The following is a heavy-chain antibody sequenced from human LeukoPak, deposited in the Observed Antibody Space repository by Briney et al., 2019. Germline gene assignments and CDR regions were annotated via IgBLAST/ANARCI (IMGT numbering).Heavy chain of an antibody. V-gene: IGHV3-21*01. D-gene: IGHD2-15*01. CDR3: ARMAAYCSGGSYCSFSFDI. CDR1: GFTFSNYN. CDR2: ISSSSSYI. Sequence: GCSLRLSCAASGFTFSNYNMNWVRQAPRKGLEWVSSISSSSSYIYYADSVKGRFTISRDNAKNSLSLQMNSLRAEDTAVYYCARMAAYCSGGSYCSFSFDIWGQGTMVTVSS. J-gene: IGHJ3*02.